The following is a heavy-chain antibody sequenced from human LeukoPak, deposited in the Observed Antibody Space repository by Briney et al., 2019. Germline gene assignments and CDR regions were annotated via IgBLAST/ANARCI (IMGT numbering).Heavy chain of an antibody. Sequence: GGSLRLSCAASGFTFSSYSMNWVRQAPGKGLEWVSYISSSSSTIYYADSVKGRFTISRDNVKNSLYLQMNSLRAEDTAVYYCARDLALEYSSSSVGYWGQGTLVTVSS. CDR2: ISSSSSTI. D-gene: IGHD6-6*01. J-gene: IGHJ4*02. CDR1: GFTFSSYS. CDR3: ARDLALEYSSSSVGY. V-gene: IGHV3-48*01.